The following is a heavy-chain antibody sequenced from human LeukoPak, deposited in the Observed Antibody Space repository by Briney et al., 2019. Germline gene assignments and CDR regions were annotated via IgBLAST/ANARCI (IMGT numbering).Heavy chain of an antibody. CDR3: ARGGRVVIPPRDY. J-gene: IGHJ4*02. Sequence: ASVKVSCKASGYTFTGYYMHWVRQAPGQGLEWMGWINPNSGGTNYAQKFHGRVTMTRDTSISTAYMELSGLRSDDTAVYYCARGGRVVIPPRDYWGQGTLVTVSS. D-gene: IGHD3-3*01. CDR1: GYTFTGYY. CDR2: INPNSGGT. V-gene: IGHV1-2*02.